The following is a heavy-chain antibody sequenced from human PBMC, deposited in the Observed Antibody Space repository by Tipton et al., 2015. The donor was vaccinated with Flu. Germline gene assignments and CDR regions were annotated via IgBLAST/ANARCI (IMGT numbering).Heavy chain of an antibody. Sequence: SLRLSCAASGFTFSSYGMDWVRQAPGKGLDWVALISSDGNNKYYADSVKGRFTISRDNSKNTLYLQMNSLRAEDTAVYYCARDRRYSGRHYYYGVDVWGHGTAVTVPS. J-gene: IGHJ6*02. D-gene: IGHD1-26*01. CDR1: GFTFSSYG. CDR3: ARDRRYSGRHYYYGVDV. V-gene: IGHV3-33*01. CDR2: ISSDGNNK.